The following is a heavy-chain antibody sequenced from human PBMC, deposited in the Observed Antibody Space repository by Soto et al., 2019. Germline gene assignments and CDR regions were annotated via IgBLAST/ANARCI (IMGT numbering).Heavy chain of an antibody. V-gene: IGHV4-59*01. CDR3: AREDSSGYYHDAFDI. CDR1: GGSISSYY. Sequence: PSETLSLTCTVSGGSISSYYWSWIRQPPGKGLEWIGYIYYSGSTNYNPSLKSRVTISVDTSKNQFSLKLSSVTAADTAVYYCAREDSSGYYHDAFDIWGQGTMVTVS. J-gene: IGHJ3*02. D-gene: IGHD3-22*01. CDR2: IYYSGST.